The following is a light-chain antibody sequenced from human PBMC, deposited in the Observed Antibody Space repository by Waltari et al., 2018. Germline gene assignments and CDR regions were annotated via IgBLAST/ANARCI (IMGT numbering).Light chain of an antibody. Sequence: QSALTQPASVSGSPVQSITISCTGTSSDVGGYNHVSWYQQLPGKTPKLIISEVSNRPSGVSDRFSGSKSGNTASLTISGLQAEDEADYYCTSYTSISTRVFGGGTKLTVL. CDR3: TSYTSISTRV. CDR2: EVS. J-gene: IGLJ3*02. V-gene: IGLV2-14*01. CDR1: SSDVGGYNH.